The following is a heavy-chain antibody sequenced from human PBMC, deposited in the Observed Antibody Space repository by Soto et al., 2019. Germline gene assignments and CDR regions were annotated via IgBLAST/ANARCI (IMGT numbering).Heavy chain of an antibody. Sequence: ASVKVSCKASGGTFSSYAISWVRQAPGQGLEWMGGIIPIFGTANYAQKFQGRVTITADESTSTAYMELSSLRSEDTAVYYCARVKKRWLQLPHRAPYCYYGMDVWGQGTTVTVSS. CDR1: GGTFSSYA. CDR3: ARVKKRWLQLPHRAPYCYYGMDV. CDR2: IIPIFGTA. J-gene: IGHJ6*02. D-gene: IGHD5-12*01. V-gene: IGHV1-69*13.